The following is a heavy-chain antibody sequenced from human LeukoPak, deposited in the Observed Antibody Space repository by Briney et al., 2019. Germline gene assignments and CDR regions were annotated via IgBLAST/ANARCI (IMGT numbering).Heavy chain of an antibody. D-gene: IGHD1-1*01. J-gene: IGHJ4*02. Sequence: SETLSLTCTVSGGSISSYYWGWIRQPPGKGLEWIGTIYYSGSTYYNPSLKSRVTISVDTSKNQFSLKLSSVTAADTAVYYCARGTAVFRSYYFDYWGQGTLVTVSS. V-gene: IGHV4-39*01. CDR2: IYYSGST. CDR3: ARGTAVFRSYYFDY. CDR1: GGSISSYY.